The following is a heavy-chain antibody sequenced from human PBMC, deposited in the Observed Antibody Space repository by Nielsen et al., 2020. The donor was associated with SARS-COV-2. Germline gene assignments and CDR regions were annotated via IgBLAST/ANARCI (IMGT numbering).Heavy chain of an antibody. V-gene: IGHV3-66*01. Sequence: VRQAPGKGLEWVSIIYSGDDTYYADSVKGRFTISRDNSKNTLYLQMNSLRAEDTAVYYCAKGFWSGYPYFDYWGQGTLVTVSS. J-gene: IGHJ4*02. CDR2: IYSGDDT. D-gene: IGHD3-3*01. CDR3: AKGFWSGYPYFDY.